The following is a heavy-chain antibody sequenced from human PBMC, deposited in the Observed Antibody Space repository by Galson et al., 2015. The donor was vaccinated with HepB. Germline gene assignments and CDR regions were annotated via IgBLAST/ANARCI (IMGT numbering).Heavy chain of an antibody. CDR2: ISGSGGNT. V-gene: IGHV3-23*01. CDR1: GFTFSSYG. Sequence: SLRLSCAASGFTFSSYGMSWVRQAPGKGLEWVPTISGSGGNTYYADSVKGRFTISRDNSKNTLYLLMNSLRDEDTAVYYCAKFYGADLLWFGELWDWGQGTLVTVSS. D-gene: IGHD3-10*01. J-gene: IGHJ4*02. CDR3: AKFYGADLLWFGELWD.